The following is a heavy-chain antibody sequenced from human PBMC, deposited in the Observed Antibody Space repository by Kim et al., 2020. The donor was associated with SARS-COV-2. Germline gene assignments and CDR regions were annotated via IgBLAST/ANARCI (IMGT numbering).Heavy chain of an antibody. CDR3: ASYCGGDCYEYYFDY. Sequence: PSLKIRVTISVDTSKNQFSRMLSSVTAADTAAYYCASYCGGDCYEYYFDYWGQGTLVTVSS. D-gene: IGHD2-21*01. V-gene: IGHV4-31*02. J-gene: IGHJ4*02.